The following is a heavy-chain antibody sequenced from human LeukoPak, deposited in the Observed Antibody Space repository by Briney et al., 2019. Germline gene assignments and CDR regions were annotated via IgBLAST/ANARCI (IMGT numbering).Heavy chain of an antibody. J-gene: IGHJ4*02. CDR2: IYTSGST. CDR1: GGSISSYY. Sequence: SETLSLTCTVSGGSISSYYWSWIRQPAGKGLEWIGRIYTSGSTNYNPSLKSRVTMSVDTSKNQFSLKLSSVTAADTAVYYCAREPYYDILTGYRTAYYLDYWGQGTLVTVSS. D-gene: IGHD3-9*01. V-gene: IGHV4-4*07. CDR3: AREPYYDILTGYRTAYYLDY.